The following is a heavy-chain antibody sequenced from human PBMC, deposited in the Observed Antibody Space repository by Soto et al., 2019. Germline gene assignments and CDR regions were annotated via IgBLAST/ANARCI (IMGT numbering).Heavy chain of an antibody. J-gene: IGHJ6*02. D-gene: IGHD3-3*01. CDR2: IIPIFGTA. CDR1: GGTFSSYA. V-gene: IGHV1-69*13. CDR3: ARGVLRFLEWLLQSPDTYYGMDV. Sequence: GASVKVSCKASGGTFSSYAISWVRQAPGQGLEWMGGIIPIFGTANYAQKFQGRVTITADESTSTAYMELSSLRSEDTAVYYCARGVLRFLEWLLQSPDTYYGMDVWGQGTTVTVSS.